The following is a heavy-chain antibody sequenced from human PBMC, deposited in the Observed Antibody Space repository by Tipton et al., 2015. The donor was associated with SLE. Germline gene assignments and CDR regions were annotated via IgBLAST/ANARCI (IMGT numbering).Heavy chain of an antibody. D-gene: IGHD6-13*01. CDR1: GGSISSSSYY. J-gene: IGHJ4*02. V-gene: IGHV4-39*07. CDR2: IYYSGST. CDR3: ARDRGSSSWVY. Sequence: TLSLTCTVSGGSISSSSYYWGWIRQPPGKGLEWIGSIYYSGSTYYNPSLKSRVTISVDTSKNQFSLKLSSVTAADTAVYYCARDRGSSSWVYWGQGTLVTVSS.